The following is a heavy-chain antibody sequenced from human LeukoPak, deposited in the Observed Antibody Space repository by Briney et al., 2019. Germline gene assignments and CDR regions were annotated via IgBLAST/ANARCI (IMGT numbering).Heavy chain of an antibody. J-gene: IGHJ5*02. D-gene: IGHD3-10*01. Sequence: SETLSLTCTVSGGSISSYYWSWIRQPPGKGLEWIGRICTSGSTNYNPSLKSRVTMSVDTSKNQFSLKLSSVTAADTAVYYCARAAYYYGSGSENWFDPWGQGTLVTVSS. CDR2: ICTSGST. CDR3: ARAAYYYGSGSENWFDP. V-gene: IGHV4-4*07. CDR1: GGSISSYY.